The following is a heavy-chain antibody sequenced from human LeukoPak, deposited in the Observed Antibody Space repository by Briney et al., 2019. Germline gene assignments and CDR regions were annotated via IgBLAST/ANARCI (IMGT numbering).Heavy chain of an antibody. J-gene: IGHJ4*02. V-gene: IGHV4-59*01. D-gene: IGHD6-6*01. CDR2: IYYSGST. Sequence: KSSETLSLTCSVSGGSISSYYWSWIRQPPGKGLEWIGYIYYSGSTNYNPSLKSRVTISVDTSKNQFSLKLSSVTAADTALYYCARRVKYSISSGLGYWGQRTLVTVSS. CDR1: GGSISSYY. CDR3: ARRVKYSISSGLGY.